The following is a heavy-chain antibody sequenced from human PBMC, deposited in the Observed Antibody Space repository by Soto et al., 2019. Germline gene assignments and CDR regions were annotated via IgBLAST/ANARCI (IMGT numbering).Heavy chain of an antibody. CDR3: ARDEGDVVAVAATFGRPDGMDV. CDR2: IWYDGSNK. V-gene: IGHV3-33*01. Sequence: GGSLRLSCAASGFTFSSYGMHWVRQAPGKGLEWVAVIWYDGSNKYYADSVKGRFTISRDNSKNTLYLQMNSLRAEDTDVYYCARDEGDVVAVAATFGRPDGMDVWGQGTTVTVSS. J-gene: IGHJ6*02. D-gene: IGHD2-15*01. CDR1: GFTFSSYG.